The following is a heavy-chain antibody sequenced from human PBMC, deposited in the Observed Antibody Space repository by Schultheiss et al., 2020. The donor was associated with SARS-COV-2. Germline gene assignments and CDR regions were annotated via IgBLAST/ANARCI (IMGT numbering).Heavy chain of an antibody. D-gene: IGHD4-17*01. J-gene: IGHJ4*02. CDR1: GGSFSGYY. V-gene: IGHV4-34*11. Sequence: SETLSLTCAVYGGSFSGYYWSWIRQPPGKGLEWIGYIYYSGSTNYNPSLKSRATISVDTSKSQLSLKLSSVTAADTAMYYCARFDSTTTFDYWGQGTLVTVSS. CDR3: ARFDSTTTFDY. CDR2: IYYSGST.